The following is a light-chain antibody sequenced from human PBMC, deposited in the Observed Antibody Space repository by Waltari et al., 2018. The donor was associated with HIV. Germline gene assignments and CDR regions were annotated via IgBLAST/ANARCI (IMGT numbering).Light chain of an antibody. CDR2: GAS. V-gene: IGKV1-8*01. CDR1: QGISSY. Sequence: AIRMTQSPSSFSASTGDRVTITCRASQGISSYLAWYQQKPGKAPKLLIYGASTLQSGVPSRFSGSGSGTDFTLSISSLEAEDFAVYYCQHCSEWPLSFGGGTAVEIK. CDR3: QHCSEWPLS. J-gene: IGKJ4*01.